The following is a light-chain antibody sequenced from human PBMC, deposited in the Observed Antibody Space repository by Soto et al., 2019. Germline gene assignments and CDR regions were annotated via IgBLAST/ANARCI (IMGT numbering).Light chain of an antibody. CDR3: QQSYSNPLT. V-gene: IGKV1-39*01. J-gene: IGKJ4*01. CDR2: AAS. Sequence: DIQMTQSPSSLSASIGERVIITCRASETISRYLNWYQSKPGKAPRLLISAASSLQSGVPSRFSGSYSGTDFTLTISSLQPEDFATYFCQQSYSNPLTFGGGTKVDMK. CDR1: ETISRY.